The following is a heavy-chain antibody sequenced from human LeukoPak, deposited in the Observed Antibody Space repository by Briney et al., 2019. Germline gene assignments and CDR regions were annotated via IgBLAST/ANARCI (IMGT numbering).Heavy chain of an antibody. CDR1: GFTFSSYS. V-gene: IGHV3-21*01. Sequence: PGGSLRLSCAASGFTFSSYSMNWVRQAPGKGLEWVSSISSSSSYIYYADSVKGRFTISRDNAKNSLYLQMNSLRAEDTAVYYCAINSNSYYYYYYYMDVWGKGTTVTVSS. CDR2: ISSSSSYI. J-gene: IGHJ6*03. D-gene: IGHD4-11*01. CDR3: AINSNSYYYYYYYMDV.